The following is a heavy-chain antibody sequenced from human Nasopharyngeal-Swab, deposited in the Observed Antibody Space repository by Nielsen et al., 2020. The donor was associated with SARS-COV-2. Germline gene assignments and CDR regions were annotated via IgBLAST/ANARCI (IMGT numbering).Heavy chain of an antibody. J-gene: IGHJ5*02. V-gene: IGHV4-34*01. CDR1: GGSFSGYY. CDR3: ARRDPVVVVAALGIRLYDSTKFDP. Sequence: SETLSLTCAVYGGSFSGYYWSWIRQPPGKGLEWIGEINHSGSPNYNPSLKSRVTISVDTSKNQFSLKLSSVTAADTAVYYCARRDPVVVVAALGIRLYDSTKFDPWGQGTLVTVSS. CDR2: INHSGSP. D-gene: IGHD2-15*01.